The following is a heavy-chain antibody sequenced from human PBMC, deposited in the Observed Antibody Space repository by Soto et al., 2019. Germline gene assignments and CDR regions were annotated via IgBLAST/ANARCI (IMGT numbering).Heavy chain of an antibody. J-gene: IGHJ5*02. D-gene: IGHD6-13*01. V-gene: IGHV2-5*02. CDR3: AHRSDRRAAAAGTPYPYNWFDP. CDR1: GFSLSTSGVV. Sequence: SGPTLVNPTQTLTLTCTFSGFSLSTSGVVVGWIRQPPGKALEWLALIYWDDDKLYSSSLKSRLTITKNTSKNQVVLTITNMDPVDTATYYCAHRSDRRAAAAGTPYPYNWFDPWGQGTLVTVSS. CDR2: IYWDDDK.